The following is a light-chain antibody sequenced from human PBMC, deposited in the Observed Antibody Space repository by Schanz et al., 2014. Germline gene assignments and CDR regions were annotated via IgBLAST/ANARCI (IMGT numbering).Light chain of an antibody. CDR3: QSYETSGLGV. Sequence: NFMLTQPHSLSESPGKTVTISCTRNTGSIASNHVQWFQHRPGSSPRTVIYEDKHRPPEVPDRFSGSIDTSSNSASLTISGLKTEDEADYYCQSYETSGLGVVGGGTKLTVL. J-gene: IGLJ3*02. V-gene: IGLV6-57*01. CDR1: TGSIASNH. CDR2: EDK.